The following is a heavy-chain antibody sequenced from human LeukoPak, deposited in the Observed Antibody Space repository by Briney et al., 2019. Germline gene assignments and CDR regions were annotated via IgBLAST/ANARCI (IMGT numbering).Heavy chain of an antibody. CDR1: GGSISSSSYY. V-gene: IGHV3-23*01. J-gene: IGHJ4*02. D-gene: IGHD4-17*01. CDR3: AKDKSYGDFPFDY. Sequence: ETLSLTCTVSGGSISSSSYYWGWVRQAPGKGLEWVSAISGSGGSTYYADSVKGRFTISRDNSKNTLYLQMNSLRAEDTAVYYCAKDKSYGDFPFDYWGQGTLVTVSS. CDR2: ISGSGGST.